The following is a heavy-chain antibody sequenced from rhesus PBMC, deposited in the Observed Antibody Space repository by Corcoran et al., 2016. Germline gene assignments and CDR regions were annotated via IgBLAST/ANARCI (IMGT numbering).Heavy chain of an antibody. CDR3: ARAPTGNLDFDY. Sequence: QVQLQESGPGLVKPSETLSLTCAVSGYSISSGDGWSWSRQPPGKGLEWIGYIYGSSNRTNYNPSLNGRVTLSVAPSKNQLSLKLSSVTAADTAVYYCARAPTGNLDFDYWGQGVLVAVSS. CDR2: IYGSSNRT. J-gene: IGHJ4*01. CDR1: GYSISSGDG. D-gene: IGHD4-17*01. V-gene: IGHV4-127*01.